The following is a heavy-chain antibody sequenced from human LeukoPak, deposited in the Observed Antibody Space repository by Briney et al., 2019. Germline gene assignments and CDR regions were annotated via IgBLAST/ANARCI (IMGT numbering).Heavy chain of an antibody. V-gene: IGHV4-61*02. Sequence: SETLSLTCTVSGDSISSGDYYWSWIRQPAGKGLEWIGRISSSGSTNYNPSLKSRVTISVDTSKNQFSLKLNSVTAADTAVYYCARDIQLYYYYYMDVWGKGTTVTVSS. D-gene: IGHD1-1*01. CDR2: ISSSGST. J-gene: IGHJ6*03. CDR1: GDSISSGDYY. CDR3: ARDIQLYYYYYMDV.